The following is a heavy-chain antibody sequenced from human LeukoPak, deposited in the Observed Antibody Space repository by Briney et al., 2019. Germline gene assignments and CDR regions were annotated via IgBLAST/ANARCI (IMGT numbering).Heavy chain of an antibody. Sequence: GGSLRLSCAASGFTVSTNYMSWVRQAPGKGLEWVSIIYSGGGTYYADSVKGRFTISRDNSKSTLYLQMNSLRTEDTAVYYCARDTAPTVTWGQGTLVTVSS. V-gene: IGHV3-53*01. CDR1: GFTVSTNY. J-gene: IGHJ4*02. D-gene: IGHD4-17*01. CDR3: ARDTAPTVT. CDR2: IYSGGGT.